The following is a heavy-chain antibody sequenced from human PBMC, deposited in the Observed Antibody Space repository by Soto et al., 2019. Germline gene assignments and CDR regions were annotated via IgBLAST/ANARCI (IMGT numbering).Heavy chain of an antibody. Sequence: PGGSLRLSCAASGFTFSNAWINWVRQAPGKGLEWVGRVKSKTYGGTTDYAEPVKGRFTISRDDSNNMVYLQMNSLKIEDTAVYYCTRLSSSIEYYYYYYMDVWGKGTTVTVSS. D-gene: IGHD6-6*01. CDR2: VKSKTYGGTT. CDR1: GFTFSNAW. CDR3: TRLSSSIEYYYYYYMDV. J-gene: IGHJ6*03. V-gene: IGHV3-15*07.